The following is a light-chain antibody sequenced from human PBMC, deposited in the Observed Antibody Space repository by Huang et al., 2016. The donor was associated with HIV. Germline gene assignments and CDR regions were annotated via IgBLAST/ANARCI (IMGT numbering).Light chain of an antibody. CDR1: QSVSSSY. V-gene: IGKV3-20*01. CDR2: GAS. J-gene: IGKJ2*01. Sequence: EIVLTQSPGTLSLSPGERATLSCRARQSVSSSYLAWYQQKPGQAPRLRIYGASSRATGIPDRFSGSGSGTDFTLTISRLEPEDFAVYYCQQYNNLRYTFGQGTKLEIK. CDR3: QQYNNLRYT.